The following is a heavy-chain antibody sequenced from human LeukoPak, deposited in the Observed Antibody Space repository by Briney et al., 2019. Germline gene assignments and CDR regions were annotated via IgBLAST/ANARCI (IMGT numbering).Heavy chain of an antibody. CDR2: ISGSGGST. CDR1: GFTFSSYA. V-gene: IGHV3-23*01. Sequence: GGSLRLSCAASGFTFSSYAMSWVRQAPGKGLEWVSAISGSGGSTYYADSVKGRFTISRDNSKNTLYLQMNSLRAEDTAVYYCARESYDFWSGYYGATSYWGQGTLVTVSS. CDR3: ARESYDFWSGYYGATSY. J-gene: IGHJ4*02. D-gene: IGHD3-3*01.